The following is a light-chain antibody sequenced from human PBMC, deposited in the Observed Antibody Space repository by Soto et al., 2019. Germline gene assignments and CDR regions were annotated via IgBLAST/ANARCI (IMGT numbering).Light chain of an antibody. CDR1: SSDVGSYNL. CDR2: EGS. CDR3: CSYAGSSTSYVV. Sequence: QSALTQPASVSGSPGQSITNSCTGTSSDVGSYNLVSWYQQHPGKAPKLMIYEGSKRPSGVSNRFSGSKSGNTASLTISGLQAEDEADYYCCSYAGSSTSYVVFGGGTKLTVL. J-gene: IGLJ2*01. V-gene: IGLV2-23*01.